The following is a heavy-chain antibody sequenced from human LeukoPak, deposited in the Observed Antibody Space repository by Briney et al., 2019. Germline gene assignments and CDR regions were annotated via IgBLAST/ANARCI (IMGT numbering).Heavy chain of an antibody. V-gene: IGHV1-69*13. CDR2: IIPIFGTA. CDR1: GGTFSSYA. Sequence: SVKVSCKASGGTFSSYAISWVRQAPGQGLGWMGGIIPIFGTANYAQKLQGRVTITADESTSTAYMELSSLRSEDTAVYYCARDCPELPCSGAFDIWGQGTMVTVSS. J-gene: IGHJ3*02. D-gene: IGHD1-26*01. CDR3: ARDCPELPCSGAFDI.